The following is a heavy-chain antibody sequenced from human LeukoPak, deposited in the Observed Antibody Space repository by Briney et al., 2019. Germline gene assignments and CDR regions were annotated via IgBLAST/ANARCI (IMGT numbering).Heavy chain of an antibody. CDR3: ARVSEDYSSGWYEEYFQY. Sequence: GRSLRLSCAASGFTFSRYGMHWVRQAPGKGLEWGAVIWYDGSKKNYADSVKGRFTISRDNSKNTLNLQMTSLRAEDTAVYYCARVSEDYSSGWYEEYFQYWGQGTLVIVSS. V-gene: IGHV3-33*01. D-gene: IGHD6-19*01. J-gene: IGHJ1*01. CDR2: IWYDGSKK. CDR1: GFTFSRYG.